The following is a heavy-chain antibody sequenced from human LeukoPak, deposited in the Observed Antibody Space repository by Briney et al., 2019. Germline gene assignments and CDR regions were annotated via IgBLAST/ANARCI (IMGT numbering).Heavy chain of an antibody. V-gene: IGHV4-4*07. J-gene: IGHJ4*02. D-gene: IGHD5-24*01. CDR1: GGSISSYY. CDR3: ARDDRGRDGYHHED. CDR2: IYISGNT. Sequence: SETLSLTCTVSGGSISSYYGSWIRQPAGTGLEWMGRIYISGNTDYNPSPKSPVTMSVDTSKSQFSMKLASVTPADTPMYYCARDDRGRDGYHHEDWGPGTLVTVSS.